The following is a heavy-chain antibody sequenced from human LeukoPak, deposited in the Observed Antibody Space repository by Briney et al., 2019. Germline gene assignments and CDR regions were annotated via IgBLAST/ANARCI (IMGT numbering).Heavy chain of an antibody. CDR2: IYYSGST. CDR3: ARAGAGTTIDY. J-gene: IGHJ4*02. Sequence: NPSQTLSLTCTVSGGSISGGGYYWSWIRQHPGKGLEWIGYIYYSGSTYYNPSLKSRVTISVDTSKNQFSLKLSSVTAADTAVYYCARAGAGTTIDYWGQGTLVTVSS. CDR1: GGSISGGGYY. D-gene: IGHD1-7*01. V-gene: IGHV4-30-4*08.